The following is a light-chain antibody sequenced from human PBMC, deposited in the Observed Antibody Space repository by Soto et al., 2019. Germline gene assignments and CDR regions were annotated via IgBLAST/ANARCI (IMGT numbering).Light chain of an antibody. CDR3: SSYTSSSTHYV. Sequence: QSALTQPASVSGSPGQSITISCTGTSSDVGGYNYVSWYQQHPGKAPKVMIYDVSNRPSGVSNRFSGSKSGNTASLTISGLQAEDEADYYCSSYTSSSTHYVFGTGTKLIVL. V-gene: IGLV2-14*01. J-gene: IGLJ1*01. CDR1: SSDVGGYNY. CDR2: DVS.